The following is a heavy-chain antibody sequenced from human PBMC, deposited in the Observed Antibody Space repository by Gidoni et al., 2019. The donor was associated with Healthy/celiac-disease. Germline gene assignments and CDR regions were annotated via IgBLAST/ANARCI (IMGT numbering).Heavy chain of an antibody. CDR2: IYYSGST. V-gene: IGHV4-39*07. CDR1: GGSLSSSSYY. D-gene: IGHD1-1*01. CDR3: ARGYRAVGGAFDI. J-gene: IGHJ3*02. Sequence: QLQLQESGPGLVKPSETLSLTCTVSGGSLSSSSYYWGWLRQPPGKGLEWIGSIYYSGSTYYNPSLKSRVTISVDTSKNQFSLKLSSVTAADTAVYYCARGYRAVGGAFDIWGQGTMVTVSS.